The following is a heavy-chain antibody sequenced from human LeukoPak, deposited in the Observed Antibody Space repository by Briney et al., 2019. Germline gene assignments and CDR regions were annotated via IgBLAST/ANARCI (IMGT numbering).Heavy chain of an antibody. V-gene: IGHV3-7*01. CDR3: ARDFKPYYYDSSGYYLDY. J-gene: IGHJ4*02. D-gene: IGHD3-22*01. Sequence: GGSLRLSCAASGFTFTIYWMSWVRQAPGKGLEWVANIKQDGSEKYYVDSVKGRFTISRDNAKNSLYLQTNSLRAEDTAVYYCARDFKPYYYDSSGYYLDYWGQGTLVTVSS. CDR1: GFTFTIYW. CDR2: IKQDGSEK.